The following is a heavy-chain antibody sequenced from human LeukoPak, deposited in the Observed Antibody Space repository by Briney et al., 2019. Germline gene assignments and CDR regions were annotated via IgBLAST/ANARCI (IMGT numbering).Heavy chain of an antibody. CDR3: ARGRSGLAAAGTYDY. J-gene: IGHJ4*02. D-gene: IGHD6-13*01. Sequence: ASVKVSCKASGYTFTSSDTNWVRQATGQGLEWMGWINPKSGRTGDAKKFQDRVSMTMNTSISTAYMEVSSLRFDDTAVYYCARGRSGLAAAGTYDYWGQGTLITVSS. CDR1: GYTFTSSD. V-gene: IGHV1-8*01. CDR2: INPKSGRT.